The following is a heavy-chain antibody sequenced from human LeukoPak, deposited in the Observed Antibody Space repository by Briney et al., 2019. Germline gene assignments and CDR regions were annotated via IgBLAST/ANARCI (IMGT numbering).Heavy chain of an antibody. J-gene: IGHJ4*02. CDR1: GFTFSSYA. D-gene: IGHD6-13*01. CDR3: ASPPYSSSWYLYYFDY. V-gene: IGHV3-30*04. Sequence: TGGSLRLSCAASGFTFSSYAMHWVRQAPGKGLEWVAVISYDGSNEYYADSVKGRFTISRDNSKNTLYLQMNSLRAEDTAVYYCASPPYSSSWYLYYFDYWGQGTLVTVSS. CDR2: ISYDGSNE.